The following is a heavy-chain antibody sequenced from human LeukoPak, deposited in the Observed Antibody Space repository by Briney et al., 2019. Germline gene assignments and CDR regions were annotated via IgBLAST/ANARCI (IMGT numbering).Heavy chain of an antibody. J-gene: IGHJ4*02. Sequence: SETLSLTCAVSGYSISSGYYWGWIRHPPGKGLEWIGSIYHSGSTYYNPSLKSRVTISVDTSKNQFSLKLSSVTAADTAVDYCARLVTDILTGYYPLFDYWGQGTLVTVSS. CDR2: IYHSGST. CDR3: ARLVTDILTGYYPLFDY. D-gene: IGHD3-9*01. V-gene: IGHV4-38-2*01. CDR1: GYSISSGYY.